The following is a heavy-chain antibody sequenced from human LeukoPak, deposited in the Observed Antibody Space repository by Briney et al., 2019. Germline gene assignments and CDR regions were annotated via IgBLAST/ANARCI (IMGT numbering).Heavy chain of an antibody. Sequence: GGSLRLSCAASGFTFSSYAMSWVRQAPGKGLEWVSAISGSGGSTYYAGSVKGRFTISRDNSKNTLYLQMNSLRAEDTAVYYCAKGAHPIRGYSGYEFDYWGQGTLVTVSS. V-gene: IGHV3-23*01. D-gene: IGHD5-12*01. CDR2: ISGSGGST. J-gene: IGHJ4*02. CDR1: GFTFSSYA. CDR3: AKGAHPIRGYSGYEFDY.